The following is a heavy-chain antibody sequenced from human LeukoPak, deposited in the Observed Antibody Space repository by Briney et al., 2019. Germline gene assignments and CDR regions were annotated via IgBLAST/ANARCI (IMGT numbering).Heavy chain of an antibody. CDR2: IYTSGST. D-gene: IGHD3-16*01. CDR1: GGSISSGSYY. J-gene: IGHJ4*02. CDR3: ARTVYARFDY. Sequence: SQTLSLTCTVSGGSISSGSYYWRWIRQPAGKGLEWIGRIYTSGSTNYNPSLKSRVTISVDTSKNQFSLKLSSVTAADTAVYYCARTVYARFDYWGQGTLVTVSS. V-gene: IGHV4-61*02.